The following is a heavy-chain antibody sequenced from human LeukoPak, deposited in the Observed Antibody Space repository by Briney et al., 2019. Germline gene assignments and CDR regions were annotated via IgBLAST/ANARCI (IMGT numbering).Heavy chain of an antibody. J-gene: IGHJ3*02. CDR3: ARETLYYYDSSGYCLDAFDI. Sequence: PSETLSLTCTVSGGSISSYYWSWIRQPPGKGLEWIGYIYYSGSTNYNPSLKSRVTISVDTSKNQFSLKLSSVTAADTAVYYCARETLYYYDSSGYCLDAFDIWGQGTMVTVSS. CDR2: IYYSGST. CDR1: GGSISSYY. V-gene: IGHV4-59*01. D-gene: IGHD3-22*01.